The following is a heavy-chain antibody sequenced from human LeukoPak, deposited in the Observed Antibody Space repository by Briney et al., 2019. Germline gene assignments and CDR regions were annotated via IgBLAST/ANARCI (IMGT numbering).Heavy chain of an antibody. J-gene: IGHJ4*02. CDR1: GFTFSSYA. V-gene: IGHV3-23*01. CDR2: ISGSGTGT. CDR3: AKEGGTGTRFDY. Sequence: GGSLRLSCAASGFTFSSYAMSWVRQAPGKGLYWVSAISGSGTGTYYADSVKGRFTISRDNSKNTWYLQMNSLRAEDTAVYYCAKEGGTGTRFDYWGQGTLVTVSS. D-gene: IGHD1-7*01.